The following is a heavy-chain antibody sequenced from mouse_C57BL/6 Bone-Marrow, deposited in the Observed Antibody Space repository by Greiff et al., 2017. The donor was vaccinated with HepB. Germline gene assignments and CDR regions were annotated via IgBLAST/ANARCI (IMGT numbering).Heavy chain of an antibody. D-gene: IGHD2-10*02. CDR2: ISDGGSYT. J-gene: IGHJ4*01. V-gene: IGHV5-4*01. CDR1: GFTFSSYA. CDR3: AREYVGPYYYAMDY. Sequence: EVKLMESGGGLVKPGGSLKLSCAASGFTFSSYAMSWVRQTPEKRLEWVATISDGGSYTYYPDNVKGRFTISRDNAKNNLYLQMSHLKSEDTAMYYCAREYVGPYYYAMDYWGQGTSVTVSS.